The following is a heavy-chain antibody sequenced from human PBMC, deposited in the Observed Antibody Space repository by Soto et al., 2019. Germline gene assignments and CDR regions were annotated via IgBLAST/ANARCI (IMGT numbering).Heavy chain of an antibody. D-gene: IGHD3-22*01. J-gene: IGHJ4*02. CDR2: IYYTGST. CDR1: GDSISRGGFY. Sequence: PSETLSLTCTVSGDSISRGGFYWSWIRQHPGKGLEWIGHIYYTGSTHYNPSLKSRLTMLIDTSNNQVSLKLSSVTAADTAVYYCARLDSTGYHLDFWGQGTLVTVSS. CDR3: ARLDSTGYHLDF. V-gene: IGHV4-31*03.